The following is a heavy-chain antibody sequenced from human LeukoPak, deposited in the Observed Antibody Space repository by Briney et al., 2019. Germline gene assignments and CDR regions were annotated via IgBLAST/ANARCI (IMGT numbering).Heavy chain of an antibody. Sequence: PSETLSLTCTVSGGSISSSSYYWGWIRQPPGKGLEWIGSIYYSGSTYYNPSLKSRVTISVDTPKNQFSLKLSSVTAADTAVYYCARGKRFLYYYYMDVWGKGTTVTVSS. D-gene: IGHD3-3*01. J-gene: IGHJ6*03. CDR1: GGSISSSSYY. CDR2: IYYSGST. V-gene: IGHV4-39*07. CDR3: ARGKRFLYYYYMDV.